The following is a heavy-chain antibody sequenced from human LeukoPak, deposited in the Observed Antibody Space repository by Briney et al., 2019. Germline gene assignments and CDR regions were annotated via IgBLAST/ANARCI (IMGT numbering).Heavy chain of an antibody. CDR1: GFTFSSYA. Sequence: GRSLRLSCAASGFTFSSYAMHWVRQAPGKGLEWVAVISYDGSNKYYADSVKGRFTISRDNSKNTLYRQMNSLRAEDTAVYYCAGLYTAMARGYFDSWGQGTLVTVSS. CDR2: ISYDGSNK. CDR3: AGLYTAMARGYFDS. D-gene: IGHD5-18*01. J-gene: IGHJ4*02. V-gene: IGHV3-30*04.